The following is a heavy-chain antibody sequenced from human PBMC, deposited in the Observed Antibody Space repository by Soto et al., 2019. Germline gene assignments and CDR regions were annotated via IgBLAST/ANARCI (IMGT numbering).Heavy chain of an antibody. D-gene: IGHD3-22*01. Sequence: SETLSLTCTVSGGSVSSGSYYWSWIRQPPGKGLEWIGYIYYSGSTNYNPSLKSRVTISVDTSKNQFSLKLSSVTAADTAVYYCAREPTETYYYDSSSIPGGWFDPWGQGTLVTVSS. J-gene: IGHJ5*02. CDR2: IYYSGST. CDR1: GGSVSSGSYY. CDR3: AREPTETYYYDSSSIPGGWFDP. V-gene: IGHV4-61*01.